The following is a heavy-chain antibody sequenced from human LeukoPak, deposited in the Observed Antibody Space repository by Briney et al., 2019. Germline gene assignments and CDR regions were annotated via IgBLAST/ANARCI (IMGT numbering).Heavy chain of an antibody. CDR3: AKDGVILAPGIYWYMDV. D-gene: IGHD3-16*02. J-gene: IGHJ6*03. CDR2: ITKSGRDT. Sequence: GGSLRLSCAASGFTFSTYWMHWVRQAPGKGLVWVSDITKSGRDTFYADSAKGRFTISRDNSKNTLYLEMNSLRAEDTAVFYCAKDGVILAPGIYWYMDVWGRGTTVTVSS. CDR1: GFTFSTYW. V-gene: IGHV3-NL1*01.